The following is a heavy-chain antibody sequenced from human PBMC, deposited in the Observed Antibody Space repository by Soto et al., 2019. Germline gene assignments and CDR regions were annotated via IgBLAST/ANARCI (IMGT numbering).Heavy chain of an antibody. D-gene: IGHD6-25*01. CDR2: IYNSGST. V-gene: IGHV4-61*01. J-gene: IGHJ2*01. Sequence: SETLSLTCTVSGGSVSSGSYYWSWIRQPPGKGLEWIGYIYNSGSTTYNPSLKSRVTISVDTSKNQFSLKLISVTAADTALYYCVCSYCSGDNRDLHAFPTQRTSDL. CDR1: GGSVSSGSYY. CDR3: VCSYCSGDNRDLHAFPTQRTSDL.